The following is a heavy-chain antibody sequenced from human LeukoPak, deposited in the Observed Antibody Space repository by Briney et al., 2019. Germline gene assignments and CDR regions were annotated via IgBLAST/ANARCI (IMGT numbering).Heavy chain of an antibody. D-gene: IGHD6-6*01. Sequence: SETLSLTCSVSGGSLSSSSYYWGWIRQPPGRGLEWIGNIYETGSTNYNPSLKSRVTISVDTSKNQFSLKLSSVTAADTAVYYCARGQLVAAFDIWGQGTMVTVSS. CDR3: ARGQLVAAFDI. J-gene: IGHJ3*02. CDR2: IYETGST. CDR1: GGSLSSSSYY. V-gene: IGHV4-39*07.